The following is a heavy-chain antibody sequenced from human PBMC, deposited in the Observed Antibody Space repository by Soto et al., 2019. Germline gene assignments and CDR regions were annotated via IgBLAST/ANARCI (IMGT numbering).Heavy chain of an antibody. J-gene: IGHJ4*02. CDR2: IYYSGST. D-gene: IGHD3-10*01. Sequence: SETLSLTCTVSGGSISSGGYYWSWIRQHPGKGLEWIGYIYYSGSTYYNPSLKSRVTISVDTSKNQFSLKLSSVTAADTAVYYCARDRLDNDGSGSLIDYWGQGTLVTVSS. CDR1: GGSISSGGYY. CDR3: ARDRLDNDGSGSLIDY. V-gene: IGHV4-31*03.